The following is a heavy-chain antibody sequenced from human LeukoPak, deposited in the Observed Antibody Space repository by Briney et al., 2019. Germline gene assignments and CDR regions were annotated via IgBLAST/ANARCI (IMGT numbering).Heavy chain of an antibody. CDR3: ARERVYHGSGGGLTEALLYYYYGMDV. CDR1: GGSISSYY. Sequence: SETLSLTCTVSGGSISSYYWSWIRQPPGKGLEWIGYIYYSGSTNYNPSLKSRVTISVDTSKNQFSLKLSSVTAADTAVYYCARERVYHGSGGGLTEALLYYYYGMDVWGQGTTVTVSS. CDR2: IYYSGST. J-gene: IGHJ6*02. D-gene: IGHD3-10*01. V-gene: IGHV4-59*01.